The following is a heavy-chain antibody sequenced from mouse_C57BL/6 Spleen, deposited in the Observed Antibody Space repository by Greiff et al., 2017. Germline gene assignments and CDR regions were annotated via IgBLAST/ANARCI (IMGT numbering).Heavy chain of an antibody. D-gene: IGHD1-1*01. CDR1: GYTFTSYW. CDR3: ARGHYYGSRHFDY. V-gene: IGHV1-55*01. CDR2: IYPGSGST. Sequence: QVQLQQSGAELVKPGASVKMSCKASGYTFTSYWITWVKQRPGQGLEWIGDIYPGSGSTNYNEKFKSKATLTVDTSSSTAYMQLSSLTSEDSAVYYCARGHYYGSRHFDYWGQGTTLTVSS. J-gene: IGHJ2*01.